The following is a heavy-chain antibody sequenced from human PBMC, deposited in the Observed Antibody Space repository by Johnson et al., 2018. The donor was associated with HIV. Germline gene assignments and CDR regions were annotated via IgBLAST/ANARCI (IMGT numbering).Heavy chain of an antibody. V-gene: IGHV3-30-3*01. Sequence: VLLLESGGGVVQPGRSLRLSSAASGFTLSSYAMHWVRQAPGKGLEWVAVISYDGSNKYYADSVKGRITISSDKTKNTLYLQMNSLRPEDTAVYYCARDQGNYYDSSGKPKRAFDIWGQGTMVTVSS. CDR1: GFTLSSYA. J-gene: IGHJ3*02. CDR3: ARDQGNYYDSSGKPKRAFDI. D-gene: IGHD3-22*01. CDR2: ISYDGSNK.